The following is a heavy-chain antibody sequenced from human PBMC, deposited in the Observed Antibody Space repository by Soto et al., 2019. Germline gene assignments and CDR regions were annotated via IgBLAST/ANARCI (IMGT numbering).Heavy chain of an antibody. V-gene: IGHV5-51*01. D-gene: IGHD4-4*01. J-gene: IGHJ6*02. CDR1: GYSFTSYW. CDR3: ARQRDSNYVGRVYYYYYGMDV. Sequence: GESLKISCKGSGYSFTSYWIGWVRQMPWKGLEWMGIIYPGDSDTRYSPSFQGQVTISADKSISTAYLQWSSLKASDTAMSYCARQRDSNYVGRVYYYYYGMDVWGHGTPVTVS. CDR2: IYPGDSDT.